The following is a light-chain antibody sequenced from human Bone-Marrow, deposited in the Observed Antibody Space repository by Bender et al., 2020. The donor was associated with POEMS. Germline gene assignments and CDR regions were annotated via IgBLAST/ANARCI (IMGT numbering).Light chain of an antibody. Sequence: QSVLTPPPSVSGAPGQRVTISCTGSSSNTGSGYDINWYQHLPGTAPKLIIYEDIKRPSGVSDRFSGSKSGNTASLTISGLQTEDEADYYCCSYAGSISWVFGGGAKLTVL. CDR3: CSYAGSISWV. CDR1: SSNTGSGYD. V-gene: IGLV1-40*01. CDR2: EDI. J-gene: IGLJ3*02.